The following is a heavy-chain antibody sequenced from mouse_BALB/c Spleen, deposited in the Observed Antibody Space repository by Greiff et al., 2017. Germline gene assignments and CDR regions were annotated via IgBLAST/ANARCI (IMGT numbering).Heavy chain of an antibody. J-gene: IGHJ3*01. V-gene: IGHV3-2*02. Sequence: EVKLVESGPGLVKPSQSLSLTCTVTGYSITSDYAWNWIRQFPGNKLEWMGYISYSGSTSYNPSLKSRISITRDTSKNQFFLQLNSVTTEDTATYYCAREGIYYDYTWFAYWGQGTLVTVSA. CDR3: AREGIYYDYTWFAY. CDR2: ISYSGST. CDR1: GYSITSDYA. D-gene: IGHD2-4*01.